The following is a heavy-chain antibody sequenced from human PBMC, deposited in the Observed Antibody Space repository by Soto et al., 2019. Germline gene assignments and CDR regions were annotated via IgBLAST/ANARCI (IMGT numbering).Heavy chain of an antibody. D-gene: IGHD6-13*01. J-gene: IGHJ4*02. CDR1: GYTFTSYY. Sequence: ASVKVSCKASGYTFTSYYMHWVRQAPGQGLEWMGIINPSGGSTSYAQKFQGRVTMTRDTSTSTVYMELSSLRSEDTAVYYCARDKGQQLSTGHIEYFDYWGQGTLVTVSS. V-gene: IGHV1-46*01. CDR2: INPSGGST. CDR3: ARDKGQQLSTGHIEYFDY.